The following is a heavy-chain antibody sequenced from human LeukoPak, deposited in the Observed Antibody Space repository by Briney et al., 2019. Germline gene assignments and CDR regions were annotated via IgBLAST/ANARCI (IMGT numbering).Heavy chain of an antibody. J-gene: IGHJ4*02. V-gene: IGHV5-51*01. Sequence: GESLKISXKASGYSFNTYWIGWVRQQPGKGLEWMGFIYPGESHIRYSPSFQGQVTISADKSISTAYLQWSSLKASDTAMYYCARHFSVDSTSSHFDYWGQGTWVTVSS. CDR3: ARHFSVDSTSSHFDY. CDR2: IYPGESHI. CDR1: GYSFNTYW. D-gene: IGHD2-2*01.